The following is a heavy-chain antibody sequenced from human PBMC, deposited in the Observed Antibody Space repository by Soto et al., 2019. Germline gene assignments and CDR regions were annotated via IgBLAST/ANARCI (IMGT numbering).Heavy chain of an antibody. J-gene: IGHJ6*02. CDR1: GFTFSSYA. V-gene: IGHV3-30-3*01. CDR3: ARSSRASITIFGVVIKRASYYYGMDV. CDR2: ISYDGSNK. Sequence: PGGSLRLSCAASGFTFSSYAMHWVRQAPGKGLEWVAVISYDGSNKYYADSVKGRFTISRDNSKNTLYLQMNSLRAEDTAVYYCARSSRASITIFGVVIKRASYYYGMDVWGQGTTVTVSS. D-gene: IGHD3-3*01.